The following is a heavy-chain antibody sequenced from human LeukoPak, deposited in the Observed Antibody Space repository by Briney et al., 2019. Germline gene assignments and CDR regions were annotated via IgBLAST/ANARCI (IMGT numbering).Heavy chain of an antibody. V-gene: IGHV1-2*02. CDR2: VNPSSGGT. CDR3: ARGGVAGPPGGDAFDI. CDR1: GYTFTGYY. D-gene: IGHD6-19*01. J-gene: IGHJ3*02. Sequence: EASVKVSCKASGYTFTGYYMHWVRQAPGQGLEWMGWVNPSSGGTNYAQKFQGRVTMTRDTSISTAYMELSRLRSDDTAVYYCARGGVAGPPGGDAFDIWGQGTMVTVSS.